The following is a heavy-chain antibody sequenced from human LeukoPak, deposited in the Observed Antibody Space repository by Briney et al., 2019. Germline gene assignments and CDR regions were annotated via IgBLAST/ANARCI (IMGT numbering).Heavy chain of an antibody. CDR3: ARVLMVRGVIKGFDY. CDR1: GGSISSSSYY. V-gene: IGHV4-39*07. Sequence: PSETLSLTCTVSGGSISSSSYYWGWIRQPPGKGLEWIGSIYYSGSTYYNPSLKSRVTISVDTSKNQFSLKLSSVTAADTAVYYCARVLMVRGVIKGFDYWGQGTLVTVSS. CDR2: IYYSGST. D-gene: IGHD3-10*01. J-gene: IGHJ4*02.